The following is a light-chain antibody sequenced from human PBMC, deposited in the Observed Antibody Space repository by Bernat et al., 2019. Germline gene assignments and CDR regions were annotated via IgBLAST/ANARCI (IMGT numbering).Light chain of an antibody. CDR3: AAWDDSLNGYV. J-gene: IGLJ1*01. CDR2: SNN. CDR1: SSNIGSNA. Sequence: SASGTPGQRVTISCSASSSNIGSNAVNCSRQLPGTAPKLLFFSNNQRPSGVPDRFSGSKSGTSASLAISGLQSDDDTDYYCAAWDDSLNGYVFGTGTEVTVL. V-gene: IGLV1-44*01.